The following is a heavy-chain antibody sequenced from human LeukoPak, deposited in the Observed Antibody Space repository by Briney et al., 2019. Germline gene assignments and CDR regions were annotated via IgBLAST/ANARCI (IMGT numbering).Heavy chain of an antibody. V-gene: IGHV3-33*06. CDR1: GFTFSSHG. CDR3: SKEVGKLSLGAGQFDL. J-gene: IGHJ4*01. D-gene: IGHD3-16*01. CDR2: IWYDGSEK. Sequence: GGSLRLSCAASGFTFSSHGFHWVRQAPGKGLEWVAVIWYDGSEKYYTDSVKGRFTISRDDSKNTLYLQMNSLRAEDTAVYHFSKEVGKLSLGAGQFDLWGQGTLVTV.